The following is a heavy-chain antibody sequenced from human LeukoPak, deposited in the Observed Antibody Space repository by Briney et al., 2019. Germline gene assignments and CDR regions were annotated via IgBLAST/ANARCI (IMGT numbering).Heavy chain of an antibody. CDR1: GFTFSIYG. D-gene: IGHD3-10*01. CDR3: ATAHLWFGELNGSGTYFDY. J-gene: IGHJ4*02. Sequence: GGSLRLSCAASGFTFSIYGMHWVRQAPGKGLEWVAFIRYDGSNKYYADSVKGRFTISRDNSKNTLYPQMNSLRAEDTAVYYCATAHLWFGELNGSGTYFDYWGQGTLVTVSS. CDR2: IRYDGSNK. V-gene: IGHV3-30*02.